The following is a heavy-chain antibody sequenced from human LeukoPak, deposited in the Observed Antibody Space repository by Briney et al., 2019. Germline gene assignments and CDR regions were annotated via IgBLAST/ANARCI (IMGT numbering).Heavy chain of an antibody. D-gene: IGHD3-22*01. CDR3: ARDNSGYPALAY. Sequence: GGSLRLSCSASGFTFSNYGMNWVRQAPRKGVEWVSVIYGGGKTYYADSVKGRFTISRDNSKNTVFLQMNSLRADDTAVYYCARDNSGYPALAYWGQGTLVTVSS. V-gene: IGHV3-53*01. CDR1: GFTFSNYG. J-gene: IGHJ4*02. CDR2: IYGGGKT.